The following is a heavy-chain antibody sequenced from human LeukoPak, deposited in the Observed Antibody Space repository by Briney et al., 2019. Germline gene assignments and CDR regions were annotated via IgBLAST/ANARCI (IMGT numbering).Heavy chain of an antibody. V-gene: IGHV3-23*01. Sequence: GGSLRLSCAASGFTFSSYAMSWVRQAPGKGLEWASSISGSGGSTYHADSVKGRFTISRDSSKNTLYLQVNSLRAEDTAIYYCARVIRAAPGKGYFDYWGQGTLVTVSS. CDR3: ARVIRAAPGKGYFDY. D-gene: IGHD6-13*01. CDR1: GFTFSSYA. J-gene: IGHJ4*02. CDR2: ISGSGGST.